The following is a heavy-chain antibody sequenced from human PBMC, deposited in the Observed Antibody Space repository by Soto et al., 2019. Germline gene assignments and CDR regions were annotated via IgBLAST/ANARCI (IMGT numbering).Heavy chain of an antibody. CDR3: ARLPHSSSWYSYYYGMDV. CDR1: GYSFTTYW. D-gene: IGHD6-13*01. CDR2: IDPSDSYT. V-gene: IGHV5-10-1*01. Sequence: GESLKISCNGSGYSFTTYWIGWVRQMPWKGLEWMGRIDPSDSYTNYSPSFQGHVTISADKSISTAYLQWSSLKASDTAMYYCARLPHSSSWYSYYYGMDVWGQGTTVTVSS. J-gene: IGHJ6*02.